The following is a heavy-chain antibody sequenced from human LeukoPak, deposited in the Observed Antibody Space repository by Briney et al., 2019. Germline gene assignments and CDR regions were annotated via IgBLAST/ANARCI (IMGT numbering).Heavy chain of an antibody. D-gene: IGHD6-25*01. CDR1: GFTFSSYS. V-gene: IGHV3-48*01. J-gene: IGHJ5*02. CDR3: ARAGAATFDP. CDR2: ISSSSSTI. Sequence: GGSLRLSCAASGFTFSSYSMNWVRQAPGKGLEWVSYISSSSSTIYYADSVKGRFTISRDNAKNSLYLQMNSLRAEDTAVYYCARAGAATFDPWGQGTLVTVSS.